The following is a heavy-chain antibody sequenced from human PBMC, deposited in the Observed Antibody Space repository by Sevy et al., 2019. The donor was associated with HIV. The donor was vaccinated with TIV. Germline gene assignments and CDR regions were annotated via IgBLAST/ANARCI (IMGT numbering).Heavy chain of an antibody. CDR1: GYTLSGYA. J-gene: IGHJ4*02. Sequence: GGSLRLSCAGSGYTLSGYAMSWVRQAPGKGLEWVSAISASGISTYYAGSVKGRVTISRDNSKNTLYLAMDSLRDDDTALYYCAKDRGALVEGEEYYLDYWGRGTLVTVSS. CDR2: ISASGIST. D-gene: IGHD2-8*02. CDR3: AKDRGALVEGEEYYLDY. V-gene: IGHV3-23*01.